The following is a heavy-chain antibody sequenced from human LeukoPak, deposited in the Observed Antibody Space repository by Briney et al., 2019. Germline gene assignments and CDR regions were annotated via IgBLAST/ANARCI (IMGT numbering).Heavy chain of an antibody. CDR2: LNPQTGDT. CDR3: ARGSRYHDWLSPLDS. V-gene: IGHV1-2*02. J-gene: IGHJ4*02. D-gene: IGHD3-9*01. Sequence: ASVKVSCKSSGSAFSAYYMHWLRQAPGQGLEWMGWLNPQTGDTHFAQKFQGRVTFTRDTSISTAYMAMSRLRSDDTAVFYCARGSRYHDWLSPLDSWGQGTLVTVSS. CDR1: GSAFSAYY.